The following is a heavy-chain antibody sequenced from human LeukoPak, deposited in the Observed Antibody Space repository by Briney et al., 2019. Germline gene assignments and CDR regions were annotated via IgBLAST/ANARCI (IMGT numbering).Heavy chain of an antibody. CDR3: ARVRSALTIVVVPAAMEAGDAFDI. D-gene: IGHD2-2*01. J-gene: IGHJ3*02. CDR1: GYTFTSYG. V-gene: IGHV1-18*04. Sequence: SVKVSCKASGYTFTSYGISWVRQAPGQGLEWMGWISAYNGNTNYAQKLQGRVTMTTDTSTSTAYMELRSLRSDDTAVYYCARVRSALTIVVVPAAMEAGDAFDIWGQGTMVTVPS. CDR2: ISAYNGNT.